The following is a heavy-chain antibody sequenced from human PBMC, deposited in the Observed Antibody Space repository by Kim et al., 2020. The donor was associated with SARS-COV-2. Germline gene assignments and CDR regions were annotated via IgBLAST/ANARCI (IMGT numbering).Heavy chain of an antibody. CDR2: IDPSDSYT. Sequence: GESLKISCKGSGYSFTSYWISWVRQMPGKGLEWMGRIDPSDSYTNYSPSFQGHVTISADKSISTAYLQWSSLKASDTAMYYCASALSARLRGGQATILGYWGQGTLVTVSS. V-gene: IGHV5-10-1*01. CDR3: ASALSARLRGGQATILGY. D-gene: IGHD5-12*01. J-gene: IGHJ4*02. CDR1: GYSFTSYW.